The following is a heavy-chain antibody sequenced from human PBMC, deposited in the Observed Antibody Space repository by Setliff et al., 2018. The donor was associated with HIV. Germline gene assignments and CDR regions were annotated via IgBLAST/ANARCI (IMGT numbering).Heavy chain of an antibody. V-gene: IGHV4-39*01. CDR3: ARGGGTSSPIDYHYYIDV. CDR1: RDSISSSIYY. Sequence: PSETLSLTCTVSRDSISSSIYYWGWVRQPPGKGLEWIGGIYYTGSPFYNPSLKSRVTISVDTSNNQFSLKLSSVTAADTAVYYCARGGGTSSPIDYHYYIDVWGKGTTVTVSS. J-gene: IGHJ6*03. CDR2: IYYTGSP. D-gene: IGHD6-6*01.